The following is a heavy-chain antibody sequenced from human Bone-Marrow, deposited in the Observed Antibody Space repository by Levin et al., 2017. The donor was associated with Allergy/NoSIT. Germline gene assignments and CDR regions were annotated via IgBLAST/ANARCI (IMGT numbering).Heavy chain of an antibody. CDR1: GGFIRGSTW. D-gene: IGHD3-16*01. J-gene: IGHJ4*02. CDR2: ISHDAGS. V-gene: IGHV4-4*02. CDR3: ARTLGTRRTSPLKY. Sequence: PSETLSLTCAVSGGFIRGSTWWTWVRQPPGKGLEWIGAISHDAGSDYSPSLKRRVTISLDISKSQFSLTLTSVTAADTAVYYCARTLGTRRTSPLKYWGQGTLVTVSS.